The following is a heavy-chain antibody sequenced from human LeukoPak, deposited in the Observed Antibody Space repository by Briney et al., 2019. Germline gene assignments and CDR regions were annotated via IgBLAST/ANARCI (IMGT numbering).Heavy chain of an antibody. V-gene: IGHV3-23*01. CDR3: AKYFSSSWSNFDY. J-gene: IGHJ4*02. D-gene: IGHD6-13*01. CDR2: ISGSGGST. CDR1: GFTFSSYA. Sequence: PRGSLRLSCAASGFTFSSYAMSWVRQAPGKGLEWVSAISGSGGSTYYADSVKGRFTISRDNSKNTLYLQMNSLRAEDTAVYYCAKYFSSSWSNFDYWGQGTLVTVSS.